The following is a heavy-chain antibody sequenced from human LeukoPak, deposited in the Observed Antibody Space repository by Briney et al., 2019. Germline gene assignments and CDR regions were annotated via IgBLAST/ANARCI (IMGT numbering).Heavy chain of an antibody. D-gene: IGHD2-2*01. V-gene: IGHV3-30*02. CDR2: VRYDRTTK. J-gene: IGHJ4*02. Sequence: GGSLRLSCVASGFTFSSYCMHWVRQAPGKGLEWVAFVRYDRTTKNYADSVKGRFTISRDNSKNTLNLQMNTLRPEDTAIYYCAKDGRLYHRGHFDSWGQGTLVTVSS. CDR1: GFTFSSYC. CDR3: AKDGRLYHRGHFDS.